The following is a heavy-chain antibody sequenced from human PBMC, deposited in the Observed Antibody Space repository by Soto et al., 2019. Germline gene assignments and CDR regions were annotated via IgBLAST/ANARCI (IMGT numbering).Heavy chain of an antibody. Sequence: SETLSLTCTVSGGSISSGGYYWSWIRQHPGKGLEWIGYIYYSGSTYYNPSLKSRVTISVDTSKNQFSLKLSSVTAADTAVYYCARRQHAGDSGYDYWWDSDEKPGNWSPGFDYWGQGTLVTVSS. CDR1: GGSISSGGYY. D-gene: IGHD5-12*01. CDR2: IYYSGST. CDR3: ARRQHAGDSGYDYWWDSDEKPGNWSPGFDY. V-gene: IGHV4-39*01. J-gene: IGHJ4*02.